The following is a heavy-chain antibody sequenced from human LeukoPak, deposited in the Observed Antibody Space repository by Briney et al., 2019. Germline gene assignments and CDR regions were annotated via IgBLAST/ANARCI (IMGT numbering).Heavy chain of an antibody. CDR3: ARDLLGPVYNISAGYYRNLDH. D-gene: IGHD1-1*01. CDR2: INPSGGST. Sequence: GASVKVSCKATGYTFTSHYLHWVRQAPGQGPEWMGMINPSGGSTNYAPKFQGRVTMTRDMSTNTVHMEVRSLRSEDTAVFYCARDLLGPVYNISAGYYRNLDHWGQGTTVTVSS. J-gene: IGHJ4*02. V-gene: IGHV1-46*01. CDR1: GYTFTSHY.